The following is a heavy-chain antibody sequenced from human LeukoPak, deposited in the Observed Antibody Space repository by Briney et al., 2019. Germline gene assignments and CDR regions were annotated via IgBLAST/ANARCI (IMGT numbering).Heavy chain of an antibody. CDR3: ARYCGGDCSRRWFDP. CDR1: GFTFSTYV. J-gene: IGHJ5*02. V-gene: IGHV3-23*01. Sequence: GGSLRLSCAASGFTFSTYVMSWVRQAPGKGPEWVSAISGNGGRTYYADSVKGRFTISRDDSKNTLYLQMNSLRADDTAAYYCARYCGGDCSRRWFDPWGQGALVTVSS. D-gene: IGHD2-21*02. CDR2: ISGNGGRT.